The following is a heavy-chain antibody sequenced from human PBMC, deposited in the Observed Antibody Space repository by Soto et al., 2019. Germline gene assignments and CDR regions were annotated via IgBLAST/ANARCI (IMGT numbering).Heavy chain of an antibody. V-gene: IGHV1-8*01. CDR1: GCTFTSYD. J-gene: IGHJ5*02. Sequence: ASVKVSCKASGCTFTSYDINWVRQATGQGLEWMGWMNPNSGNTGFAQKFQGRVTMTRDTSISTAYMELSSLRSEDTAVYYCAREDRRFGIDPWGQGTLVTVSS. CDR3: AREDRRFGIDP. CDR2: MNPNSGNT. D-gene: IGHD3-10*01.